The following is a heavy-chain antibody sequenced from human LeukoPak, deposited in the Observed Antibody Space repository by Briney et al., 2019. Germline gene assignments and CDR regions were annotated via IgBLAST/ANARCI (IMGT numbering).Heavy chain of an antibody. CDR1: GGTFSSYA. V-gene: IGHV1-69*13. CDR3: ATSTHYYDSSGYYWYYYYGMDV. CDR2: IIPIFGTA. D-gene: IGHD3-22*01. Sequence: ASVTVSCTASGGTFSSYAISWVRQAPGQGLEWMGGIIPIFGTANYAQEFQGRVTITADESTSTAYMELSSLRSEDTAVYYCATSTHYYDSSGYYWYYYYGMDVWGQGTTVTVSS. J-gene: IGHJ6*02.